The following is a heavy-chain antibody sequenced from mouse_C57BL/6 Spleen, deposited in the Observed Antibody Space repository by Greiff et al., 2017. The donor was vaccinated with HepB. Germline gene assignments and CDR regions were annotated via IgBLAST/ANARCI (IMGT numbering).Heavy chain of an antibody. Sequence: EVQLQESGPGLVKPSQSLSLTCSVTGYSITSGYYWNWIRQFPGNKLEWMGYISYDGSNNYNPSLKNRISITRDTSKNQFFLKLNSVTTEDTATYYWASFYDGYVPWYFDVWGTGTTVTVSS. CDR3: ASFYDGYVPWYFDV. J-gene: IGHJ1*03. D-gene: IGHD2-3*01. CDR1: GYSITSGYY. CDR2: ISYDGSN. V-gene: IGHV3-6*01.